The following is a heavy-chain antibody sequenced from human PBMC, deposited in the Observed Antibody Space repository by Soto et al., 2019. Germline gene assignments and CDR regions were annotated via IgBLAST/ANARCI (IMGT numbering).Heavy chain of an antibody. D-gene: IGHD3-22*01. CDR3: ARGFYDTGGYSSPFDI. V-gene: IGHV4-30-4*02. Sequence: SETLSLTCTVSGGSISSGDYYWSWIRQPPGKGLEWIGYIYYSGSTYYNPSLGSRVTFSVDASKNQFSLNLSSVTAADTAVYYCARGFYDTGGYSSPFDIWGQGILVTVSS. CDR2: IYYSGST. CDR1: GGSISSGDYY. J-gene: IGHJ5*02.